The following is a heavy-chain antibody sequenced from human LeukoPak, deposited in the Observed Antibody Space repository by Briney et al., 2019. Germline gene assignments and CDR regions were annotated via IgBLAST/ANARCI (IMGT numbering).Heavy chain of an antibody. CDR2: MSGSGI. D-gene: IGHD1-1*01. CDR1: GFAFSDHN. CDR3: ARRSLTTGGHAFDV. V-gene: IGHV3-11*01. Sequence: GPSLRLSCAATGFAFSDHNIGWMRQAPGKGLECTSYMSGSGIYYADSVKGRFTISRDNAKNSVYLQMSSVRAEDSAVYFCARRSLTTGGHAFDVWGQGILVTVSS. J-gene: IGHJ3*01.